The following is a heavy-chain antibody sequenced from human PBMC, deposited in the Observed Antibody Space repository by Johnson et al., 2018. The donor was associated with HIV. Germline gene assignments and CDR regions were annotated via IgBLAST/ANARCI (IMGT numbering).Heavy chain of an antibody. J-gene: IGHJ3*02. D-gene: IGHD2-15*01. V-gene: IGHV3-9*01. CDR3: AREGGYCSGGSCVNAFDI. CDR2: ISWNSGSI. CDR1: GFTFDDYG. Sequence: VQLVESGGGLVQPGRSLRLSCVTSGFTFDDYGMHWVRQAAGKGLEWVSGISWNSGSIAYGDSVKGRFTISRDNAKNSLYLQMNSLRAEDTALYYCAREGGYCSGGSCVNAFDIWGQGTMVTVSS.